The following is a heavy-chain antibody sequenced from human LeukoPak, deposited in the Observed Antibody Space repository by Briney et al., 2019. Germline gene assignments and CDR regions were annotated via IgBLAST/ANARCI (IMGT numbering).Heavy chain of an antibody. CDR3: TIVLRPYRGSGYRNWFDP. CDR1: GFTFSNAW. Sequence: GGSLRLSCAASGFTFSNAWMAWVRQVPGKGLEWLGRIKSKTDGETADYAAPVRGRFFISRDDRKDTLYVEINSLKTEDTGIYYCTIVLRPYRGSGYRNWFDPWGRGTLVTVSS. J-gene: IGHJ5*02. D-gene: IGHD3-22*01. CDR2: IKSKTDGETA. V-gene: IGHV3-15*01.